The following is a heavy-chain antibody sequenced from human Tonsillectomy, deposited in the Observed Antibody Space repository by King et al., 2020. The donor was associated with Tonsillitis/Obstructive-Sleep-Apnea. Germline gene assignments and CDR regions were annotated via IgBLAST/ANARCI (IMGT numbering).Heavy chain of an antibody. J-gene: IGHJ6*03. V-gene: IGHV3-66*01. CDR3: ARAEAGIFYYYMDV. CDR2: IYSGGYT. D-gene: IGHD6-13*01. Sequence: VQXVESGGXLVQPGGSLRLSCAASGLIVSSNYMTWVRQAPGKGLEWVSVIYSGGYTHYADSVKGRFTISRDTSKNTLYLHMNSLRAEDTAVYFCARAEAGIFYYYMDVWGKGTTVTVSS. CDR1: GLIVSSNY.